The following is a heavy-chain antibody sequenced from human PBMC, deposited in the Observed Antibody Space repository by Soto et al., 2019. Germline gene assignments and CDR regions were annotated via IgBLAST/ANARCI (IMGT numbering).Heavy chain of an antibody. D-gene: IGHD3-10*01. J-gene: IGHJ4*02. CDR1: GLRFSDTD. V-gene: IGHV3-13*01. CDR3: TRGIWFGELLPRRYFAH. Sequence: GGSMRLSSVASGLRFSDTDMHWVRPAPGKGLEWVSGIGFAGDTYYPDSVKGRFTISRENDKNSLSLQMNSLRDEDTAVYYCTRGIWFGELLPRRYFAHWGQGIVVTVSS. CDR2: IGFAGDT.